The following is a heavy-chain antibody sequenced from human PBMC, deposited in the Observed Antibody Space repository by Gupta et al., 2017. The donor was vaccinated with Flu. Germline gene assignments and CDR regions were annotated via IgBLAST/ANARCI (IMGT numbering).Heavy chain of an antibody. CDR3: AKDRMGTYYYDSSGAKDAFDI. CDR2: ISGSGGST. V-gene: IGHV3-23*01. CDR1: GFTFSSYA. J-gene: IGHJ3*02. D-gene: IGHD3-22*01. Sequence: EVQLLESGGGLVQPGGSLRLSCAASGFTFSSYAMSWVRQAPGKGLEWVSAISGSGGSTYYADSVKGRFTISRDNSKNTLYLQMNSLRAEDTAVYYCAKDRMGTYYYDSSGAKDAFDIWGQGTMVTVSS.